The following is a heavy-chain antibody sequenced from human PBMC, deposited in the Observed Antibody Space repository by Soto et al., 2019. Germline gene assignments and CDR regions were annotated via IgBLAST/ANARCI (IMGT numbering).Heavy chain of an antibody. CDR3: ARDRYDSSGYQDADAFDI. D-gene: IGHD3-22*01. V-gene: IGHV1-69*12. Sequence: QVQLVQSGAEVKKPGSSVKVSCKASGGTFSSYAISWVRQAPGQGLEWMGGIIPIFGTANYAQKFQGRVTITADXXTXTXYMVLSSLRSEDTAVYYCARDRYDSSGYQDADAFDIWGQGTMVTVSS. J-gene: IGHJ3*02. CDR1: GGTFSSYA. CDR2: IIPIFGTA.